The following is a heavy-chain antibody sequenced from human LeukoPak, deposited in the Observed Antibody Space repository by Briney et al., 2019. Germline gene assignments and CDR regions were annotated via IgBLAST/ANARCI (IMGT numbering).Heavy chain of an antibody. CDR3: ARLDGIVPAAFDFDY. J-gene: IGHJ4*02. Sequence: GESLKISCKGSGYSFTSYWIGWVRQIPGKGLEWMGIIYPGDSDTRYSPSFQGQVTISADKSISTAYLQWSSLKASDTAMYYCARLDGIVPAAFDFDYWGQGTLVTVSS. CDR1: GYSFTSYW. D-gene: IGHD2-2*01. V-gene: IGHV5-51*01. CDR2: IYPGDSDT.